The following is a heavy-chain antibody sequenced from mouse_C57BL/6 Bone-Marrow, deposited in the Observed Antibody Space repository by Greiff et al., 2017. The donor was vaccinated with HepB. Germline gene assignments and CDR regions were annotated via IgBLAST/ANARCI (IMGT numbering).Heavy chain of an antibody. D-gene: IGHD2-1*01. CDR2: IDPSDSYT. CDR1: GYTFTSYW. J-gene: IGHJ2*01. Sequence: QVQLQQPGAELVKPGASVKLSCKASGYTFTSYWMQWVKQRPGQGLEWIGEIDPSDSYTNYNQKFKGKATLTVDTSSSTAYMQLSSLTSEDSAVYYCARRYGNYNDYWGQGTTLTVSS. CDR3: ARRYGNYNDY. V-gene: IGHV1-50*01.